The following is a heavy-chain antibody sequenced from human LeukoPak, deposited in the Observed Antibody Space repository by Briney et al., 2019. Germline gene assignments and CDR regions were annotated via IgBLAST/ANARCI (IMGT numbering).Heavy chain of an antibody. Sequence: GGSPRLSCAASGFTFSSYGMHWVRQAPGKGLEWVAVISYDGSNKYYADSVKGRFTISRDNSKNTLYLQMNSLRAEDTAVYYCAKDPRSDAALDYWGQGTLVTVSS. CDR2: ISYDGSNK. CDR3: AKDPRSDAALDY. J-gene: IGHJ4*02. V-gene: IGHV3-30*18. CDR1: GFTFSSYG. D-gene: IGHD3-3*01.